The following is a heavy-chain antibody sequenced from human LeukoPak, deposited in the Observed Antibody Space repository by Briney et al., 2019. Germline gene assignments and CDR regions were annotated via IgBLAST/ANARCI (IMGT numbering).Heavy chain of an antibody. J-gene: IGHJ5*02. Sequence: ASVKVSCKTSGYTCTSFHMHWVRQAPGQGLEWMGMIDPSGGSTTYAQKFQGRVTMTEDTSTDTAYMELSSLRSEDTAVYYCATRFREYYYGSGSTRRGFDPWGQGTLVTVSS. CDR1: GYTCTSFH. CDR3: ATRFREYYYGSGSTRRGFDP. D-gene: IGHD3-10*01. V-gene: IGHV1-46*01. CDR2: IDPSGGST.